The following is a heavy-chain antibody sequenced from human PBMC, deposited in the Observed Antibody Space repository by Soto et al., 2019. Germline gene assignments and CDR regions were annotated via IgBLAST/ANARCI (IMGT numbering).Heavy chain of an antibody. V-gene: IGHV1-8*01. Sequence: GASVKVSCKASGYTFTSYDINWVRQATGQGLEWIGWMNPNSGNTGYAQKIQSRVTMTRNTSISTAYMKMSSLRSEDTAVYYNERVVPAAWESYYYYGMDVWGQGTTVTVSS. J-gene: IGHJ6*02. CDR1: GYTFTSYD. CDR2: MNPNSGNT. D-gene: IGHD2-2*01. CDR3: ERVVPAAWESYYYYGMDV.